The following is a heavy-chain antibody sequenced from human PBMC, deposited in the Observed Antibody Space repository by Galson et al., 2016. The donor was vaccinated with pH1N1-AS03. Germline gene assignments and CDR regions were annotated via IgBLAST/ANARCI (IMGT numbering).Heavy chain of an antibody. CDR3: AGSTGVDWTNRYYSYMDV. CDR1: NGSISRFY. Sequence: TLSLTCSVSNGSISRFYWYWIRQPAGKTLKWIGRIYTSGSTNYNPSLKSRVTMSVDASKNQFSLKMTSMTAADTGVYYWAGSTGVDWTNRYYSYMDVWGKGTRVTVSS. V-gene: IGHV4-4*07. D-gene: IGHD3-9*01. J-gene: IGHJ6*03. CDR2: IYTSGST.